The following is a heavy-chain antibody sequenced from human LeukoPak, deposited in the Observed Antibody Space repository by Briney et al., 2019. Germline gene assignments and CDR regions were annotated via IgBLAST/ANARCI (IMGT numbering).Heavy chain of an antibody. V-gene: IGHV1-18*01. J-gene: IGHJ4*02. D-gene: IGHD3-22*01. CDR1: GYTFTSYG. Sequence: ASVKVSCKASGYTFTSYGISWVRQAPGQGLEWMGWICAYNGNTNYAQKLQGRVTMTTDTSTSTAYMELRSLRSDDTAVYYCARGRYYYDSSGYYLYYFDYWGQGTLVTVSS. CDR2: ICAYNGNT. CDR3: ARGRYYYDSSGYYLYYFDY.